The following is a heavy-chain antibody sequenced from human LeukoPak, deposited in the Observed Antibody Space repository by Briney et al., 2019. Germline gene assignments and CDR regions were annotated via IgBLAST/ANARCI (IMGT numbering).Heavy chain of an antibody. J-gene: IGHJ6*04. D-gene: IGHD3-10*02. CDR3: AELGITMIGGV. CDR1: GFTVSRNY. Sequence: GGSLRLSCAASGFTVSRNYMSWVRQAPGKGLEWVSVIYSGGSTYYADSVKGRFTISRDNSKNTLYLQMGSLRAEDMAVYYCAELGITMIGGVWGKGTTVTISS. V-gene: IGHV3-66*01. CDR2: IYSGGST.